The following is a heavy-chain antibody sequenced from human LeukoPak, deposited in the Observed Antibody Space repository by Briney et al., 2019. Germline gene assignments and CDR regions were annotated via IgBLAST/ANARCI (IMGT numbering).Heavy chain of an antibody. CDR1: GFSFDDYA. CDR3: AKGSVEYSYGYYMDV. CDR2: ISWKSGSI. V-gene: IGHV3-9*03. J-gene: IGHJ6*03. Sequence: PGRSLRLSCAASGFSFDDYAMHWVRQAPGKGLEWDSGISWKSGSIGYADSVKGRFTISRDNAKNSLYLQMNSLRAEDMALYYCAKGSVEYSYGYYMDVWGKGTTVTVSS. D-gene: IGHD5-18*01.